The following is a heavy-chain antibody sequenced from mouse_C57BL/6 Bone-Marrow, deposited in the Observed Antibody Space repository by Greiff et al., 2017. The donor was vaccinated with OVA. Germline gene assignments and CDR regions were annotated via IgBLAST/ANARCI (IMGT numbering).Heavy chain of an antibody. D-gene: IGHD1-1*01. CDR1: GFTFTSYG. CDR2: IYPRSGNT. CDR3: ARRDYGSSY. J-gene: IGHJ2*01. V-gene: IGHV1-81*01. Sequence: VKLVESGAELARPGASVKLSCKASGFTFTSYGISWVKQRTGQGLEWIGEIYPRSGNTYYNEKFKGKATLTADKSSSTAYMELRSLTSEDSAVYFCARRDYGSSYWGQGTTLTVSS.